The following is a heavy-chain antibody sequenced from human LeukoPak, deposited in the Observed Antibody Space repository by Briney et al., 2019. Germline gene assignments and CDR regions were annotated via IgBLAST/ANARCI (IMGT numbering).Heavy chain of an antibody. D-gene: IGHD6-19*01. CDR3: ARQDSSGWHFDY. Sequence: GESLQISCKSSGYIFNSYWIGWARQLPGKGLEWMGIIYPGDSDTRYSPSFQGQVTISADKSISTAYLQWSSLKASDTAMYYCARQDSSGWHFDYWGQGTLVTVSS. V-gene: IGHV5-51*01. J-gene: IGHJ4*02. CDR1: GYIFNSYW. CDR2: IYPGDSDT.